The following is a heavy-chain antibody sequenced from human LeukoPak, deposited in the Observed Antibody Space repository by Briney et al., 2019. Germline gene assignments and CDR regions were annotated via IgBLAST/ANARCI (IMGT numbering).Heavy chain of an antibody. D-gene: IGHD4-17*01. CDR1: GFTFDDYA. CDR2: ISWNSGNI. Sequence: GGSLRLSCAASGFTFDDYAMHWVRHAPGKGLEWVSGISWNSGNIGYADSVKGRFTISRDNAKDSLYLQMNSLRPEDTALYYCANLHGDYRDYWGQGTLVTVSS. V-gene: IGHV3-9*01. CDR3: ANLHGDYRDY. J-gene: IGHJ4*02.